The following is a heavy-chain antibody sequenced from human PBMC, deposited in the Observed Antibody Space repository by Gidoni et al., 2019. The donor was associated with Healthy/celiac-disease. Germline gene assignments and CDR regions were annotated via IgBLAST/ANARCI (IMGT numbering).Heavy chain of an antibody. CDR1: GGSISSYY. V-gene: IGHV4-59*01. CDR3: ARGSGWYGVDY. Sequence: QVQLQESGPGLVKPSETLSLTCTVSGGSISSYYWSWIRPPPGKGLEWIGYIYYSGSTNYNPSLKSRVTISVDTSKNQFSLKLSSVTAADTAVYDCARGSGWYGVDYWGQGTLVTVSS. D-gene: IGHD6-19*01. J-gene: IGHJ4*02. CDR2: IYYSGST.